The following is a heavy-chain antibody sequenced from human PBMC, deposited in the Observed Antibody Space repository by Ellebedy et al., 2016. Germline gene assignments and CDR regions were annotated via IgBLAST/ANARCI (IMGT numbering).Heavy chain of an antibody. CDR1: GGSIGRGDFY. D-gene: IGHD4-17*01. Sequence: SETLSLTXNVSGGSIGRGDFYWSWIRQPPGKGLEWIGYTYYSGSTKYYPSLKSRVTISVDTSKTHFSLKLSSVTAADTAVYFCARAVGYGDLHAFDIWGQGTMVTVSS. J-gene: IGHJ3*02. CDR2: TYYSGST. V-gene: IGHV4-30-4*01. CDR3: ARAVGYGDLHAFDI.